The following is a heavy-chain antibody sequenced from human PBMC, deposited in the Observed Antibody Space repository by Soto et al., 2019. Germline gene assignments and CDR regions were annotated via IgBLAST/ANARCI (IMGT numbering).Heavy chain of an antibody. D-gene: IGHD2-15*01. V-gene: IGHV4-59*01. CDR3: ARVEAACSGGSCYRLFDY. CDR1: GGSISSYY. J-gene: IGHJ4*02. CDR2: IYYSGST. Sequence: SETLSLTCTVSGGSISSYYWSWIQQPPWKGLEWIGYIYYSGSTNYNPSLKRRVTISVATTKNQFSLKLSSVPAADTAVYYCARVEAACSGGSCYRLFDYWGQGTLVTAPQ.